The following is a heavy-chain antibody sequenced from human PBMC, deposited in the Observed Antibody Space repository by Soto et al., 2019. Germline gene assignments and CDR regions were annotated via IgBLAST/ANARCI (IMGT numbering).Heavy chain of an antibody. CDR2: ISGTGDSS. CDR1: GFTFGSYA. V-gene: IGHV3-23*01. J-gene: IGHJ4*02. D-gene: IGHD3-10*01. Sequence: GGSLRLSCAASGFTFGSYAMSWVRQAPGKGLEWVSLISGTGDSSEYANSVKGRFTISRDYSKTTVFLQMNSLRAEDTAVYFCAKDNGNYGSGSFSHWGQGTLVTVSS. CDR3: AKDNGNYGSGSFSH.